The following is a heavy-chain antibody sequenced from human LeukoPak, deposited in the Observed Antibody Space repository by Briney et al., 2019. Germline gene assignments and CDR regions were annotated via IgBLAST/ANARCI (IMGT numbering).Heavy chain of an antibody. CDR1: GYTFTGYY. Sequence: ASVKVSCKASGYTFTGYYMHWVRQAPGQGLEWMGWTNPNSGGTNYAQKFQGRVTMTRDTSISTAYMELSRLRSDDTAVYYCARVLYDSSGYYPFYFDYWGQGTLVTVSS. V-gene: IGHV1-2*02. D-gene: IGHD3-22*01. J-gene: IGHJ4*02. CDR3: ARVLYDSSGYYPFYFDY. CDR2: TNPNSGGT.